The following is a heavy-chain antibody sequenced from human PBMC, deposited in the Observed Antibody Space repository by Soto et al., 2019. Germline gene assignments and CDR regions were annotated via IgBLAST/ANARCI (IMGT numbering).Heavy chain of an antibody. D-gene: IGHD6-19*01. CDR2: PTHSGRT. V-gene: IGHV4-34*08. CDR1: QVSCDAHS. CDR3: ALGASLAVDRVYYSYGMDV. J-gene: IGHJ6*01. Sequence: TLSLTCAVYQVSCDAHSWHCRLHRPGEGSDLFGIPTHSGRTNYNPSLKSRVTISVDTYKNQFSLKLSSVTAADTAVYYCALGASLAVDRVYYSYGMDVWGQGTTVT.